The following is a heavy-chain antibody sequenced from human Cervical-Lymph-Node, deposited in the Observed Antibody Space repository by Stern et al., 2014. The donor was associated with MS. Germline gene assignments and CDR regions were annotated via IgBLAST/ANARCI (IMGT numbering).Heavy chain of an antibody. J-gene: IGHJ4*02. CDR2: TIPIFGTA. Sequence: QLVQSGAGVKKPGSSVKVSCQASGGSFINNVISWVRQAPGQGLEWMGGTIPIFGTALYAQKFRGRVTITAAESTRTAYIELSSLRSDDTAVYFCARAASTTSSYNFWGPGTLVTVSS. V-gene: IGHV1-69*01. CDR3: ARAASTTSSYNF. D-gene: IGHD3-10*01. CDR1: GGSFINNV.